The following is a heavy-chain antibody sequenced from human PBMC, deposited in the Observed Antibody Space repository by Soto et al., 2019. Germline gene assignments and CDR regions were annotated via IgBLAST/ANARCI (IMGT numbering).Heavy chain of an antibody. V-gene: IGHV3-73*01. D-gene: IGHD1-7*01. J-gene: IGHJ6*02. CDR3: FRENYFSYHGMDV. CDR1: GFAFSGST. Sequence: GSLILSFAGSGFAFSGSTIHLVRQASGKGLEWVGRIRSKANSYATAYAASVKGRFIISRDDSKTTAYLQMSSLKIEDTAVYYCFRENYFSYHGMDVWGQGTKVTVYS. CDR2: IRSKANSYAT.